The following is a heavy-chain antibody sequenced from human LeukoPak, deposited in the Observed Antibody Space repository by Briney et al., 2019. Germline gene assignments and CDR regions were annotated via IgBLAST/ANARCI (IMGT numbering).Heavy chain of an antibody. CDR3: ARKQWLVREAFDI. D-gene: IGHD6-19*01. CDR1: GFTFDDYA. Sequence: PGRSLRLSCAASGFTFDDYAMHWVRQAPGKGLEWVSGISWNSGSIGYADSVKGRFTISRDNAKNSLYLQMNSLRAEDTALYYCARKQWLVREAFDIWGQGTMVTVSS. J-gene: IGHJ3*02. CDR2: ISWNSGSI. V-gene: IGHV3-9*01.